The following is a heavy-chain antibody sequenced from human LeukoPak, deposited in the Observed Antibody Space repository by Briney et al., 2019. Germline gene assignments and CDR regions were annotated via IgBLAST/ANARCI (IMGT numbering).Heavy chain of an antibody. J-gene: IGHJ2*01. CDR3: ARDRDYFAL. D-gene: IGHD3-10*01. CDR2: IYYSGST. Sequence: SETLSLTCTVSGGSISSSSYYWGWIRQPPGKGLEWIGYIYYSGSTNYNPSLKSRVTMSVDTSKNQISLRLNSMTAADTAVYYCARDRDYFALWGRGTLVTVSS. CDR1: GGSISSSSYY. V-gene: IGHV4-61*01.